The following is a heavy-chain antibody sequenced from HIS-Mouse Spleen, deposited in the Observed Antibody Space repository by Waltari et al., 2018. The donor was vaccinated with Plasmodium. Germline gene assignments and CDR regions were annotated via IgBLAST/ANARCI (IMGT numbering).Heavy chain of an antibody. V-gene: IGHV3-30*18. CDR1: GFTFSSYG. Sequence: QVQLVESGGGVVQPGRSLRLSCAASGFTFSSYGMHWVRQAPGQGLEWVAVISYDGSNKYNADHVKGRFTISRDNSKNTLYLQMNSLRAEDTAVYYCAKDRRSSSWYVDYWGQGTLVTVSS. D-gene: IGHD6-13*01. J-gene: IGHJ4*02. CDR2: ISYDGSNK. CDR3: AKDRRSSSWYVDY.